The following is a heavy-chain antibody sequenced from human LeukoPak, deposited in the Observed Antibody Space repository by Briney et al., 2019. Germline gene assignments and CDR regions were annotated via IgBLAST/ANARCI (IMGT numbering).Heavy chain of an antibody. CDR3: ARLYSGSYYD. Sequence: PGGTLRLSCAASGFTFSSYSMNWVRQGPGKGLEWVSYISSSSATTYYADSVKGRFTISRDNGKNSLYLKMNSLRDEDTAVYYCARLYSGSYYDWGQGSLVTVSS. V-gene: IGHV3-48*02. CDR1: GFTFSSYS. D-gene: IGHD1-26*01. CDR2: ISSSSATT. J-gene: IGHJ4*02.